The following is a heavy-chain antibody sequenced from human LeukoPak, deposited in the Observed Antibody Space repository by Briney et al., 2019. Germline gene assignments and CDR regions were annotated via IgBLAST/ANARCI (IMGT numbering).Heavy chain of an antibody. CDR1: GGSISNYY. D-gene: IGHD1-1*01. Sequence: SETLSLPCTVSGGSISNYYWSWIRQPARQGLEWIGRIYTSGSTNYNPSLTSRVTMSVDTSKNQFSLKLTSVTAADTAVYYCARDLRATTGTTALDYWGQGTLVTVSS. V-gene: IGHV4-4*07. J-gene: IGHJ4*02. CDR2: IYTSGST. CDR3: ARDLRATTGTTALDY.